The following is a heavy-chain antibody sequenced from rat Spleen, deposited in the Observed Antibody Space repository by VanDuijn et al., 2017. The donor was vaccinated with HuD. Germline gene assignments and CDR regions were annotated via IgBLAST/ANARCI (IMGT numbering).Heavy chain of an antibody. CDR1: GFSLTDYH. J-gene: IGHJ2*01. V-gene: IGHV2-43*01. CDR3: ARAFEGSYYSHYFDY. Sequence: QVQLKESGPGLVQPSQTLSLACTVSGFSLTDYHVHWVRQPSGKGLEWMGVIWTGGTTEYNSALKSRLSISRDTSKSQVRLKMNSLQTEDTPTYYGARAFEGSYYSHYFDYWGQGVMVTVSS. CDR2: IWTGGTT. D-gene: IGHD1-12*02.